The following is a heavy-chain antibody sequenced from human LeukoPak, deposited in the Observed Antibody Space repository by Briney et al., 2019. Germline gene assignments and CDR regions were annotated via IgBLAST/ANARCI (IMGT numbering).Heavy chain of an antibody. J-gene: IGHJ3*02. CDR2: INPNSGGT. CDR1: GYTFTSYD. V-gene: IGHV1-8*01. CDR3: ARVRDGYNDAYDI. D-gene: IGHD5-24*01. Sequence: ASVKVSCKASGYTFTSYDINWVRQATGQGLEWMGWINPNSGGTNYAQKFQGRVTMTRDTSTSTVYMELSSLKSEDTAVYYCARVRDGYNDAYDIWGQGTMVTVSS.